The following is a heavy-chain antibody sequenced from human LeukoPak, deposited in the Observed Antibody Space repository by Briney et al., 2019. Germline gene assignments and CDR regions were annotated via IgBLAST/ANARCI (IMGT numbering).Heavy chain of an antibody. V-gene: IGHV3-21*01. CDR3: ARGPDASGIYRPGDY. CDR1: GFTFSSYS. J-gene: IGHJ4*02. CDR2: ISSSSSYI. Sequence: GGSLRLSCAASGFTFSSYSMNWVRQAPGKGLEWVSSISSSSSYIYYADSVKGRFTISRDNANNILFLQMNSLRAEDTAVYYCARGPDASGIYRPGDYWGQGTLVTVSS. D-gene: IGHD3-10*01.